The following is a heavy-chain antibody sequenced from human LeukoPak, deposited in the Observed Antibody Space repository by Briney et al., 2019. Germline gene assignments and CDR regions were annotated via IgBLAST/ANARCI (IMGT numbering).Heavy chain of an antibody. D-gene: IGHD3-22*01. Sequence: ASVKVSCKASGYTFTGYYMHWVRQAPGQGLEWMGWINPNSGGTNYAQKFQGRVTMTRDTSISTTYMELSRLRSDDTAVYYCARDGPYYYEPADWGQGTLVTVSS. CDR3: ARDGPYYYEPAD. CDR2: INPNSGGT. V-gene: IGHV1-2*02. CDR1: GYTFTGYY. J-gene: IGHJ4*02.